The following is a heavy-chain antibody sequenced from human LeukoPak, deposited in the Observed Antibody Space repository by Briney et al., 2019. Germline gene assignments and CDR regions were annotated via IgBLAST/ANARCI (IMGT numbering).Heavy chain of an antibody. V-gene: IGHV3-74*01. CDR2: IDSDGSST. J-gene: IGHJ4*02. D-gene: IGHD1-26*01. CDR3: ARIGGSHLFDF. Sequence: GGSLGLSCAASGSTFSANWMHWVRQAPGKGLVRVSHIDSDGSSTTYADSVKGRFTISRDNAKNTLYLQMNSLRADDTAVYYCARIGGSHLFDFWGQGTLVTVSS. CDR1: GSTFSANW.